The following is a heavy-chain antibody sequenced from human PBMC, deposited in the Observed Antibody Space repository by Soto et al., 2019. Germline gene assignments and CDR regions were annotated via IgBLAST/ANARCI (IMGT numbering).Heavy chain of an antibody. Sequence: ASVKVSCKVSGYTLTELSMHWVRQAPGKGLEWMGGFDPEDGETIYAQKFQGRVTMTEDTSTDTAYMELSSLRSEDTAVFYCATGPDKPYYYYYYMGVWGKGTTVTVSS. CDR3: ATGPDKPYYYYYYMGV. V-gene: IGHV1-24*01. CDR1: GYTLTELS. CDR2: FDPEDGET. J-gene: IGHJ6*03.